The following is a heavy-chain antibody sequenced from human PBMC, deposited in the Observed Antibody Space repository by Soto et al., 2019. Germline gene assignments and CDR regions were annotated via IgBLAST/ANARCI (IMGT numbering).Heavy chain of an antibody. J-gene: IGHJ6*02. CDR3: ARVLAAAMNNYYYAMDV. V-gene: IGHV3-21*01. CDR2: IRTTSSDK. Sequence: EVQLVESGGGLVKPGGSLRLSCVASGFSFTSYNMNWVRQAPGKGLEWVSAIRTTSSDKYYSASVEGRFTISRDNAKNSLFLKMNSLRAEDTAVYYCARVLAAAMNNYYYAMDVWGQGTTVTVSS. CDR1: GFSFTSYN. D-gene: IGHD2-2*01.